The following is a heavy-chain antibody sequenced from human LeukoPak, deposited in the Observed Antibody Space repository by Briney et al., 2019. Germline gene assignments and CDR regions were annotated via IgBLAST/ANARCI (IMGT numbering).Heavy chain of an antibody. CDR1: GFTFSNYN. D-gene: IGHD3-10*01. V-gene: IGHV3-48*02. CDR3: ARESRFGKLLIPYFYY. CDR2: ITSRSSSI. J-gene: IGHJ4*02. Sequence: PGGSLRLSCAASGFTFSNYNMNWVRQAPGKGLEWVSYITSRSSSIYYADSVKGRFTISRDNAQNSLYLQMKSLRDEDTAVYYCARESRFGKLLIPYFYYWGQGTLVTVSS.